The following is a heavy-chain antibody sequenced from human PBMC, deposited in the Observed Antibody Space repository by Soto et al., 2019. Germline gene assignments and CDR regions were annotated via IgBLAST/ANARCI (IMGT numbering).Heavy chain of an antibody. D-gene: IGHD1-1*01. CDR2: FDPEDGET. Sequence: AASVKVSCKVSGYTLTELSMHWGRQAPEKGIEWMGGFDPEDGETIYAQKFQGRVTMTEDTSTDTAYMELSSLRSEDTAVYYCATPRLVLQLERLRGAFDIWGQGTMVTVSS. CDR3: ATPRLVLQLERLRGAFDI. V-gene: IGHV1-24*01. J-gene: IGHJ3*02. CDR1: GYTLTELS.